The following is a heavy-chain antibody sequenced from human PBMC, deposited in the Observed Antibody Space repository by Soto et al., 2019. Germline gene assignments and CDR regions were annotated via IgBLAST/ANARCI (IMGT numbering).Heavy chain of an antibody. Sequence: SVKVSCKASVGTFSSYAISWLRQAPGQGREWMGGIIPIFGTANYAQKFQGRVTIPADKSTSTAYMELSSLRSEDTAVYYCARGEPTRAFDYYYYGMDVWGQGTTVTVSS. CDR1: VGTFSSYA. J-gene: IGHJ6*02. D-gene: IGHD1-26*01. V-gene: IGHV1-69*06. CDR3: ARGEPTRAFDYYYYGMDV. CDR2: IIPIFGTA.